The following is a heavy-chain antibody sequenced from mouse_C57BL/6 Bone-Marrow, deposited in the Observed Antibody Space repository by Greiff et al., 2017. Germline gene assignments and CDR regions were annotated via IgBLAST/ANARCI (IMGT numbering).Heavy chain of an antibody. D-gene: IGHD1-1*01. CDR3: ARIITTVVRRYFDY. V-gene: IGHV8-8*01. CDR2: IWWDDDK. J-gene: IGHJ2*01. Sequence: ESGPGILQPSQTLSLTCSFSGFSLSTFGMGVGWIRQPSGKGLEWLAHIWWDDDKYYNPALKSRLTISKDTSKNQVFLKIANVDTADTATYYCARIITTVVRRYFDYWGQGTTLTVSS. CDR1: GFSLSTFGMG.